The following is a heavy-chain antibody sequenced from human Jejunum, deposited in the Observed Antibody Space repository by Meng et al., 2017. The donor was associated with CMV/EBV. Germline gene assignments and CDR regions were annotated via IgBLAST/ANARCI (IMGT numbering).Heavy chain of an antibody. CDR3: VRPEGNGWFRDAY. CDR2: IKEDGSQK. CDR1: VFPFSNYF. Sequence: SVFPFSNYFLSWVRQAPGKGLEWVANIKEDGSQKYYVDSVEGRFTISRDNAKNSLYLQMNSLRVEDTAVYYCVRPEGNGWFRDAYWGQGTLVTVSS. D-gene: IGHD6-19*01. V-gene: IGHV3-7*01. J-gene: IGHJ4*02.